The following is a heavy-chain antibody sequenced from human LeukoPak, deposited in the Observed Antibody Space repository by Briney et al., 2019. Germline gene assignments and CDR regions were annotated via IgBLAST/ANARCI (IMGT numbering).Heavy chain of an antibody. Sequence: GGSLRLSCAASGFTFSSYGMHWVRQAPGKGLEWVAFIRYDGSNKYYADSVKGRFTISGDNSKNTLYLQMNSLRAEDTAVYYCAKKYSSSWYPDYWGQGTLVTVSS. J-gene: IGHJ4*02. D-gene: IGHD6-13*01. V-gene: IGHV3-30*02. CDR3: AKKYSSSWYPDY. CDR2: IRYDGSNK. CDR1: GFTFSSYG.